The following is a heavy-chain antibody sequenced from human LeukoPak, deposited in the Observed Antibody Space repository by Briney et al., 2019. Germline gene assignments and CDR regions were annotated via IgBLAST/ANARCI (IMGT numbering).Heavy chain of an antibody. CDR2: ISGSGGST. CDR3: AKHPTYDSSGYYPNERYFDY. CDR1: GFKFRDYA. V-gene: IGHV3-23*01. J-gene: IGHJ4*02. D-gene: IGHD3-22*01. Sequence: QAGGSLRLSCVASGFKFRDYAIHWVRQTPGKGLEWVAGISGSGGSTYYADSVKGRFTISRDNSKNTLYLQMNSLRAEDTAVYYCAKHPTYDSSGYYPNERYFDYCGQGTLVTVSS.